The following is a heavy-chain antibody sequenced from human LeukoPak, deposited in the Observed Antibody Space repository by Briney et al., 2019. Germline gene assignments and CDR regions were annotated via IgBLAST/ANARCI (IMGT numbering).Heavy chain of an antibody. J-gene: IGHJ4*02. D-gene: IGHD3-10*01. CDR3: ARGPLYGSGDFDY. CDR2: VNPNSGDT. V-gene: IGHV1-2*02. Sequence: GASVKVSCKASGYTFTDYYMHWVRQAPGQGLEWMGWVNPNSGDTNYAQKFQGRVTMTRDTSISTAYMEVSRLRSDDTAVYYCARGPLYGSGDFDYWGQGTLVTVSS. CDR1: GYTFTDYY.